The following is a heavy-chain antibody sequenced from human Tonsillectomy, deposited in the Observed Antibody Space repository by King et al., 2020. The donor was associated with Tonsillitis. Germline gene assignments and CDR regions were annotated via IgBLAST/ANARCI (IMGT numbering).Heavy chain of an antibody. CDR1: GFTFSDHY. CDR3: ASALG. CDR2: SRNKANNFIS. Sequence: DVQLVESGGGLAQPGGSLRLSCLTSGFTFSDHYMDWVRQAPGKGLKWVGRSRNKANNFISEYAASVRGRFTILRDNSQNSLYLQVDSLKTDDTAVYYCASALGWGQGTLVTVSS. V-gene: IGHV3-72*01. D-gene: IGHD2-15*01. J-gene: IGHJ4*02.